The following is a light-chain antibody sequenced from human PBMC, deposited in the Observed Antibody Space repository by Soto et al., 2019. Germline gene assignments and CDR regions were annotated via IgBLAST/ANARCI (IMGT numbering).Light chain of an antibody. CDR3: QQYYTSPLT. Sequence: DIVMTQSPDSLAVSLGARATINCKSSQSVLYNSNNKNYLAWYQQHPGQPPKLLISWASTRESGVPDRFSGSGSGTDFTLTISSLQAEDVAVYYCQQYYTSPLTFGGGTRVEIK. CDR1: QSVLYNSNNKNY. CDR2: WAS. J-gene: IGKJ4*02. V-gene: IGKV4-1*01.